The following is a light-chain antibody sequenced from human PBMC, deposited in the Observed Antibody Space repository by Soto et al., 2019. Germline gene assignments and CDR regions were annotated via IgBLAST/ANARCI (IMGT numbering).Light chain of an antibody. Sequence: DIQMTQSPSSLSASVGDRVTITCRASQTISSWLAWYQQKPGKAPKLLIYKASTLKSGVPSRFSGSGSGTDFSLTISSLQPEDSATYFCLQHNSYPRTFGQGTKVDIK. J-gene: IGKJ1*01. CDR1: QTISSW. CDR2: KAS. CDR3: LQHNSYPRT. V-gene: IGKV1-5*03.